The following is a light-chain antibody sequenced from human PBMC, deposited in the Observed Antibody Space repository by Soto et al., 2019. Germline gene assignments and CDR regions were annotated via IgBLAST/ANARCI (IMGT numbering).Light chain of an antibody. Sequence: EIRMTQSPGTLSVSPGERVTLSCRAAQGVTTNFAWYQQKSGQPPRLLIYDVSNRATGVPARFSGSGSETDFTLTISGLRSEDSAVYFCQQYNNWPFSFGQGTRLEIK. CDR1: QGVTTN. J-gene: IGKJ5*01. V-gene: IGKV3-15*01. CDR2: DVS. CDR3: QQYNNWPFS.